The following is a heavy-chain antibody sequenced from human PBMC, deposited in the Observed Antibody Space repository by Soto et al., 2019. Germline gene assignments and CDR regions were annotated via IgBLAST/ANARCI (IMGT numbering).Heavy chain of an antibody. CDR3: ARDGIAARRYYYYYMDV. CDR2: ISAYNGNT. V-gene: IGHV1-18*01. D-gene: IGHD6-6*01. Sequence: GASVKVSCKASGYTFTSYGISWVRQAPGQGLEWMGWISAYNGNTNYAQKLQGRVTMTTDTSTSTAYMELRSLRSDDTAVYYCARDGIAARRYYYYYMDVWGKGTTVTVSS. J-gene: IGHJ6*03. CDR1: GYTFTSYG.